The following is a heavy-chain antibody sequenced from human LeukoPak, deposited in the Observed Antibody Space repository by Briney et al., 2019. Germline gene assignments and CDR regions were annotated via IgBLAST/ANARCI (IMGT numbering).Heavy chain of an antibody. CDR3: ARDVRHAFDI. D-gene: IGHD3-10*02. V-gene: IGHV1-2*02. Sequence: ASVKVSCTASGYTFTGYYLHWVRQAPGQGLEWMGWINPNSGDTHYAQKFQGRITMTSDTSISTVYMEVSRLRSDDTAVYKCARDVRHAFDIWGQGTMVTVSS. CDR1: GYTFTGYY. J-gene: IGHJ3*02. CDR2: INPNSGDT.